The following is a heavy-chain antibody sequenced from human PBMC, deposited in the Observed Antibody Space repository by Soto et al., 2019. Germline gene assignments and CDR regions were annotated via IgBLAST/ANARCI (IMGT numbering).Heavy chain of an antibody. J-gene: IGHJ4*02. Sequence: GGSLRLSCAASGFTFDDYAMHWVRQAPGKGLEWVSLISGDGGSTYYTDSVKGRFTISRANSKNSLYLQMNSLRTEDTALDYCAKDTAVGGLIDYWGQGTLVTVSS. V-gene: IGHV3-43*02. CDR1: GFTFDDYA. CDR2: ISGDGGST. CDR3: AKDTAVGGLIDY. D-gene: IGHD3-16*01.